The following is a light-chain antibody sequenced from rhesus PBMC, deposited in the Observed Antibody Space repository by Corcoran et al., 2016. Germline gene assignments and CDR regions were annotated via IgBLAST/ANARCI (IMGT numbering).Light chain of an antibody. J-gene: IGKJ3*01. V-gene: IGKV1-25*01. CDR1: QGISKY. CDR2: DAS. CDR3: QQHNSYPFS. Sequence: DIQMTQSPSSLSASVGDTVTLTCQASQGISKYLSWYQQKPGKALKLLIYDASTFQSGVPSRFSGSGSGTEFTLTISSLQPEDFATYYCQQHNSYPFSFGPGTKLDIK.